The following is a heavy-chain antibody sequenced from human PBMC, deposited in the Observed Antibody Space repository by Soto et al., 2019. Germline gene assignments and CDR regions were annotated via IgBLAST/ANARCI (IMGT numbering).Heavy chain of an antibody. Sequence: QVPLQESGPGLVKPSETLSLTCSVSCVSSSNYFWNWIRQPAGMGLSCMGRIYTSGNTNFDPPLRSRVTMSGDTSINQLSLKLTSVTAADTAVYYCAREGDDDNSGHYRNGLDPWCPGTLVTVS. CDR2: IYTSGNT. V-gene: IGHV4-4*07. D-gene: IGHD3-22*01. CDR3: AREGDDDNSGHYRNGLDP. CDR1: CVSSSNYF. J-gene: IGHJ5*02.